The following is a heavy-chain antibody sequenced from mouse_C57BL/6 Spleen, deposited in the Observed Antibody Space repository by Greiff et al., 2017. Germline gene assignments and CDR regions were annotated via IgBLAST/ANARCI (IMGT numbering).Heavy chain of an antibody. V-gene: IGHV1-82*01. CDR1: GYAFSSSW. J-gene: IGHJ4*01. CDR3: ARAFITTVVDAMDY. CDR2: SYPGDGDT. D-gene: IGHD1-1*01. Sequence: VQLQQSGPELVKPGASVKISCKASGYAFSSSWMNWVKQRPGKGLEWIGRSYPGDGDTNYNGKFKGKATLTADKSSSTAYMQLSSLTSEDSAVYFCARAFITTVVDAMDYWGQGTSVTVSS.